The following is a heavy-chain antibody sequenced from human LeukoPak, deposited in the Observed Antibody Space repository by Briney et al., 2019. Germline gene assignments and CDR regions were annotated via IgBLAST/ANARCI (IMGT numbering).Heavy chain of an antibody. J-gene: IGHJ4*02. Sequence: ASVKVSCKASGYTFTGYYMHWVRQAPGHGLEWMGRINPNNGGANYAQNFQGRVTVTRDTSISTVYMEQTRLRSDDTAFYYCARGENYSYGYWGQGTLVTVSP. V-gene: IGHV1-2*06. CDR2: INPNNGGA. CDR1: GYTFTGYY. D-gene: IGHD5-18*01. CDR3: ARGENYSYGY.